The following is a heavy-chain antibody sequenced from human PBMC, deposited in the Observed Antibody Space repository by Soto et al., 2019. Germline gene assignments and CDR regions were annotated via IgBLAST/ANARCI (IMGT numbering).Heavy chain of an antibody. V-gene: IGHV1-18*01. CDR3: ARPMSTIWSTAGVHGMEV. CDR2: ISAFNGNT. D-gene: IGHD3-3*01. J-gene: IGHJ6*02. Sequence: KVSCKAVGYTFSSYGISCLRKATEQGLEWVGWISAFNGNTNYAQKLQGRVTMTTDTSTTTAYMELRSLRSDDTAVYYCARPMSTIWSTAGVHGMEVWGQGTTVTVSS. CDR1: GYTFSSYG.